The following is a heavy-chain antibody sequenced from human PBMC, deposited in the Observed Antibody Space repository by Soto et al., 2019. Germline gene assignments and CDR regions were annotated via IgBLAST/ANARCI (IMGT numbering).Heavy chain of an antibody. CDR3: ARDQYNWNYYYYMDV. Sequence: SVKVSCKASGCTFSSYTISWVRQAPGQGLEWMGRIIPILGIANYAQKFQGRVTITADKSTSTAYMELSSLRSEDTAVYYCARDQYNWNYYYYMDVWGKGTTVTVSS. J-gene: IGHJ6*03. V-gene: IGHV1-69*04. D-gene: IGHD1-20*01. CDR1: GCTFSSYT. CDR2: IIPILGIA.